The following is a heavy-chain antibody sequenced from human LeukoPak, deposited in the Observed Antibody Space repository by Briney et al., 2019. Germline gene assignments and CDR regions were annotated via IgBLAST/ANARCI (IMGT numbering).Heavy chain of an antibody. CDR2: ISSSGSTI. CDR1: GFTFSSYE. D-gene: IGHD2-2*01. CDR3: ARDATPVTYARTDYYYYMDV. Sequence: GGSLRLSCAASGFTFSSYEMNWVRQAPGKGLEWVSYISSSGSTIYYADSVKGRFTISRDNAKNSLYLQMNSLRAEDTAVYYCARDATPVTYARTDYYYYMDVWGKGTTVTVSS. V-gene: IGHV3-48*03. J-gene: IGHJ6*03.